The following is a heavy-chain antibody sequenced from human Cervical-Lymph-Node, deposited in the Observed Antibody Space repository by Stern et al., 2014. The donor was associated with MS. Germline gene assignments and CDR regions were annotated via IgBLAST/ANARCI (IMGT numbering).Heavy chain of an antibody. CDR2: ISVNNGNT. Sequence: VQLVQSGSEVKKPGASVKVSCKASGYTFSNYGISWLRQAPGQGLEWMGWISVNNGNTNYPQKFQGRVTMTTDTSTSTAYMDLGSLRSDDTAVYYCALMVDYYDSDGDYYDYWGQGTLVTVSS. CDR3: ALMVDYYDSDGDYYDY. J-gene: IGHJ4*02. D-gene: IGHD3-22*01. V-gene: IGHV1-18*01. CDR1: GYTFSNYG.